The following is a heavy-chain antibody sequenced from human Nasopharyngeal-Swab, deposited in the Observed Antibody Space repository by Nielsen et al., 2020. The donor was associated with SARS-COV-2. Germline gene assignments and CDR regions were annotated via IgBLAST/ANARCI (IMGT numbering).Heavy chain of an antibody. CDR3: ARGRLPGGDYENY. J-gene: IGHJ4*02. CDR2: IYYSGST. V-gene: IGHV4-59*01. D-gene: IGHD4-17*01. Sequence: LSLTCTVSGGSISSYYWSWIRQPPGKGLEWIGYIYYSGSTNYNPSLKSRVTISVDTSKNQFSLKLSSVTAADTAVYYCARGRLPGGDYENYWGQGTLVTVSS. CDR1: GGSISSYY.